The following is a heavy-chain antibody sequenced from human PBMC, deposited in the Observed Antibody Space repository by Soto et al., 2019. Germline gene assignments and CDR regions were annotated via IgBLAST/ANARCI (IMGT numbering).Heavy chain of an antibody. CDR2: ISYSGGST. Sequence: EVQVLESGGGLVQPGGSLRLSCAASGFIFSNYAFNWVRQAPGKGLEWVSGISYSGGSTNYADSVKGRFTFSRDNSKNTLYLQMDSLRAEATAVYYCAKSPGSHYYYAMDVWGQGTTVTVSS. CDR1: GFIFSNYA. CDR3: AKSPGSHYYYAMDV. J-gene: IGHJ6*02. V-gene: IGHV3-23*01.